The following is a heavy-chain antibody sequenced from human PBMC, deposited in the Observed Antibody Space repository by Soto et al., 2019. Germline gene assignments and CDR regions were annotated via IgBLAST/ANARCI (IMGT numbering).Heavy chain of an antibody. D-gene: IGHD2-15*01. V-gene: IGHV1-69*01. Sequence: QVQLVQSGSEVRKPGSSVKVSCKASGGTFSSDAFSWVRQAPGQGLEWMGGIIPTSGTANYAQKFQGRATITADESTSPAYMELSSLTSEDTAVYFCARGQGYCSGGICYYYYYGMDVWGQGTTVTVSS. J-gene: IGHJ6*02. CDR1: GGTFSSDA. CDR3: ARGQGYCSGGICYYYYYGMDV. CDR2: IIPTSGTA.